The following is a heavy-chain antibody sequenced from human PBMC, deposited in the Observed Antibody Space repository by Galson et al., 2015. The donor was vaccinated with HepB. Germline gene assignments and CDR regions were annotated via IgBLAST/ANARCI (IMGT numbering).Heavy chain of an antibody. V-gene: IGHV3-21*01. D-gene: IGHD2-2*01. CDR1: RFTFSRYW. Sequence: SLRLSCAASRFTFSRYWMHWVRQAPGKGLEWVSSMSSSTNYIYYADSVKGRFTVSIDNAKNSLFLQMNSLRAEDTAVYYCATNTPAAVMRASGMDVWGQGTAVTVSS. J-gene: IGHJ6*02. CDR3: ATNTPAAVMRASGMDV. CDR2: MSSSTNYI.